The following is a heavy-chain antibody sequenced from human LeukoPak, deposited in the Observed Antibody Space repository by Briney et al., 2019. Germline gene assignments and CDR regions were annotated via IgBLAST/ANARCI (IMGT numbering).Heavy chain of an antibody. J-gene: IGHJ5*01. CDR3: ARVAVSGPTGWFDS. D-gene: IGHD2-8*02. V-gene: IGHV3-21*01. CDR2: ISSTSAYI. CDR1: GFALKSYS. Sequence: GGSLRLSCGGSGFALKSYSLTWVRQAPGKGLEWVSSISSTSAYIHYADSVKGRFTISRGNVDNVVYLEMNGLRAEDTATYYCARVAVSGPTGWFDSWGQGTLVIVSS.